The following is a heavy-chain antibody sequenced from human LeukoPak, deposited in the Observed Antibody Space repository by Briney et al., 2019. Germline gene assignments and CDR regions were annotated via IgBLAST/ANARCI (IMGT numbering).Heavy chain of an antibody. D-gene: IGHD6-19*01. CDR3: ARVGLYSSGLSAFDI. CDR1: GYTFTGYY. Sequence: ASVKVSCKASGYTFTGYYMHWVRQAPGQGLEWMGRINPNSGGTNYAQKFQGRVTMTRDTSISTAYMEPSRLRSDDTAVYYCARVGLYSSGLSAFDIWGQGTMVTVSS. J-gene: IGHJ3*02. CDR2: INPNSGGT. V-gene: IGHV1-2*06.